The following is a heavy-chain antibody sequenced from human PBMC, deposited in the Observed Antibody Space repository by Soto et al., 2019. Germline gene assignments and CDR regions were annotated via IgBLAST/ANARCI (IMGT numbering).Heavy chain of an antibody. J-gene: IGHJ3*01. V-gene: IGHV3-74*01. CDR3: ARAQKWRQLSLNVFDL. CDR2: ITGAGDGT. Sequence: GGALRLSCVASVFTIENSVMHWVRQTPGKGLMSVSRITGAGDGTLYADSVQGRFTISRDNAKNTVYLHMTGLRVEETAVYYCARAQKWRQLSLNVFDLWGQGTTVTVSS. CDR1: VFTIENSV. D-gene: IGHD5-18*01.